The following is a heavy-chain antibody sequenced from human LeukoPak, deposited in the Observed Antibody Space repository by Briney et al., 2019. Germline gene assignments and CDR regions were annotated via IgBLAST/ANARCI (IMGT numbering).Heavy chain of an antibody. J-gene: IGHJ6*03. CDR2: IGGSGGFNT. CDR3: ARDSRLEWFHYYYYYMDV. Sequence: GGSLRLSCAASGFTFSSHGMNWVRQAPGKGLEWVSGIGGSGGFNTYYADSVKGRFTTSRDNSKNTLYLQMNSLRAEDTAVYYCARDSRLEWFHYYYYYMDVWGKGTTVTVSS. CDR1: GFTFSSHG. V-gene: IGHV3-23*01. D-gene: IGHD3-3*01.